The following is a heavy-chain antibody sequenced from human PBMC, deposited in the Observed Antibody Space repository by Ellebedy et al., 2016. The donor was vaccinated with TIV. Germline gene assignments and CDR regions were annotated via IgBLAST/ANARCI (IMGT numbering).Heavy chain of an antibody. J-gene: IGHJ4*02. D-gene: IGHD3-9*01. CDR3: AKFMILTGYYREEEDHFDY. CDR1: GFTFSSYA. V-gene: IGHV3-23*01. Sequence: GESLKISXAASGFTFSSYAMSWVRQAPGKGLEWVSAISGSGGSTYYADSVKGRFTISRDNSKNTLYLQMNSLRAEDTAVYYCAKFMILTGYYREEEDHFDYWGQGTLVTVSS. CDR2: ISGSGGST.